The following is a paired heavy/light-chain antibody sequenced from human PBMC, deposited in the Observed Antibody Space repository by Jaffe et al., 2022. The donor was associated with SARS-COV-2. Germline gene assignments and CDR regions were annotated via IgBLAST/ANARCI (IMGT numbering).Light chain of an antibody. J-gene: IGKJ4*01. V-gene: IGKV3-20*01. CDR2: AAS. CDR1: QTITSNY. Sequence: EIVLTQSPGTLSLSPGETATLSCRASQTITSNYLAWYQQKPGQAPRLLVYAASGRATGIPDRFSGGGSGTDFTLTISRLEPEDFAVYHCQQYGRLPLTFGGGTKVEIK. CDR3: QQYGRLPLT.
Heavy chain of an antibody. CDR3: ARSTGYYNDAFDI. CDR2: IYHSGDT. V-gene: IGHV4-38-2*02. J-gene: IGHJ3*02. Sequence: QVQLRQSGPGLVKPSETLSLTCSVSGYSISSGYYWGWFRQPPGKGLEWIATIYHSGDTYYKPSLQSRVTISVDTSKNQFSLRLTSVTAADTAFYFCARSTGYYNDAFDIWGQGTMVTVSS. CDR1: GYSISSGYY. D-gene: IGHD3-9*01.